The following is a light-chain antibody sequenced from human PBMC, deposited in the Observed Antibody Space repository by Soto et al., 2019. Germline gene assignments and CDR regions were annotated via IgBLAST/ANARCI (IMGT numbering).Light chain of an antibody. Sequence: EIVLTQSPATLSLSPGESATLSCRASQSVSSYLAWYQQKPGQPPRLLIYDTSNRATGIPARFSGSGSGTDFTLTISSLEPEDFAVYYCQQRSNWPFTFDPGTKVDIK. V-gene: IGKV3-11*01. J-gene: IGKJ3*01. CDR3: QQRSNWPFT. CDR2: DTS. CDR1: QSVSSY.